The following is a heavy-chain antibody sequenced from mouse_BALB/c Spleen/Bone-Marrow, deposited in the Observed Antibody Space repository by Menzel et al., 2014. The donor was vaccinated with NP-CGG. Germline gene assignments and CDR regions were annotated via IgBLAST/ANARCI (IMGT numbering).Heavy chain of an antibody. CDR3: ARWYEGY. CDR2: IYPGDGDT. Sequence: VQLQQSGAELVRPGSSVKISCKPSGYAFSSYWMNWVKQRPGQGPEWIGQIYPGDGDTNYNGKSKGKATLTVDKSSSTAYMQLSSLTSEDSAVYYSARWYEGYWGQGTTLTVSS. D-gene: IGHD2-14*01. CDR1: GYAFSSYW. J-gene: IGHJ2*01. V-gene: IGHV1-80*01.